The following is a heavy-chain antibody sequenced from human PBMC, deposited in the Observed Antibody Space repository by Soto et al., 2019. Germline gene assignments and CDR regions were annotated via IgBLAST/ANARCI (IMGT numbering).Heavy chain of an antibody. Sequence: SETLSLTCTVSGGSISGNYWSWIRQPPGKGLEWIGYIHRSGSTNYNPSLKSRITISVDTSKNQFSLKLSPVTAADTAVYYCATRSGYDYYYYYMDVWGKGTTVTVSS. V-gene: IGHV4-59*08. D-gene: IGHD5-12*01. CDR3: ATRSGYDYYYYYMDV. J-gene: IGHJ6*03. CDR2: IHRSGST. CDR1: GGSISGNY.